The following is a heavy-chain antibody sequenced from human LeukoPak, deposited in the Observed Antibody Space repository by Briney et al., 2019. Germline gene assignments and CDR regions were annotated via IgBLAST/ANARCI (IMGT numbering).Heavy chain of an antibody. D-gene: IGHD3-16*01. J-gene: IGHJ1*01. CDR3: AKDDAWGRYQD. V-gene: IGHV3-23*01. Sequence: PGGSLRLSCAASGFTFSSYEMNWVRQAPGRGLEWVSGIRTDGVTTYYADSVKGRFTISRDNSKSTLYLQMSSLGAEDTAVYFCAKDDAWGRYQDWGQGTLVTVSS. CDR1: GFTFSSYE. CDR2: IRTDGVTT.